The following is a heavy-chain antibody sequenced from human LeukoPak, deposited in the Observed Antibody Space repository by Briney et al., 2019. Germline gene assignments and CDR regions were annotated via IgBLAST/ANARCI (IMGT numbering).Heavy chain of an antibody. CDR2: IYYSGST. CDR3: ARDLAYPRSLDY. CDR1: GGSISSSSYY. Sequence: SETLSLTCTVSGGSISSSSYYWGWIRQPPGKGLEWIGSIYYSGSTYYNPSLKSRVTISVDTSKNQFSLKLSSVTAADTAVYYCARDLAYPRSLDYWGQGTLVTVSS. J-gene: IGHJ4*02. D-gene: IGHD3-16*01. V-gene: IGHV4-39*07.